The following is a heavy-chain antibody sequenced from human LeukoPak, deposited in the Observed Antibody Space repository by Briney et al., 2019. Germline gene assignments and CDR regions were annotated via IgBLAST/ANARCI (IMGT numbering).Heavy chain of an antibody. V-gene: IGHV3-7*03. Sequence: GGSLRLSCAASGFTFSSYWMSWVRQAPGKGLEWVANIKQDGSEKYYVDSVKGRFTISRDNAKNSLYLQMNSLRAEDTAVYYCARGYDFWSGYYFDYWGQGTLVTVSS. CDR2: IKQDGSEK. CDR1: GFTFSSYW. CDR3: ARGYDFWSGYYFDY. D-gene: IGHD3-3*01. J-gene: IGHJ4*02.